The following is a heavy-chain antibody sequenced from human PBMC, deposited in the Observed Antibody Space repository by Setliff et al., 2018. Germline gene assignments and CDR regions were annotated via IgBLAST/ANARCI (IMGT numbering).Heavy chain of an antibody. Sequence: PSETLSLTCTVSGGSISSYYWSWIRQPPGKRLEWIGYIYYSGSTYYNPSLKSRVTISVDTSKNQFSLKLSSVTAADTAVYYCAREWADKWELLGPFDYWGQGTLVTVSS. D-gene: IGHD1-26*01. CDR2: IYYSGST. J-gene: IGHJ4*02. CDR3: AREWADKWELLGPFDY. V-gene: IGHV4-59*12. CDR1: GGSISSYY.